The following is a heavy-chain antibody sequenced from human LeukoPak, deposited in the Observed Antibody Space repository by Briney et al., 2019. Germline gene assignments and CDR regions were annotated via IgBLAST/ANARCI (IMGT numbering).Heavy chain of an antibody. CDR1: GFTFDDYA. CDR2: IYSGGST. D-gene: IGHD3-10*01. Sequence: GGSLRLSCAASGFTFDDYAMHWVRQAPGKGLEWVSVIYSGGSTYYADSVKGRFTISRDNSKNTLYLQMNSLRAEDTAVYYCARGSMVRGVVYWGQGTLVTVPS. V-gene: IGHV3-53*01. CDR3: ARGSMVRGVVY. J-gene: IGHJ4*02.